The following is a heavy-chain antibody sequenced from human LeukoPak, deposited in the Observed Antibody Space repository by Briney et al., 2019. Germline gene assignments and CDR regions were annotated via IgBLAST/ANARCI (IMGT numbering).Heavy chain of an antibody. CDR3: AKDPTSRSMVRGANWFDP. CDR1: GFTVSSNY. Sequence: SGGSLRLSCAASGFTVSSNYMTWVRQAPGKGLEWVSAISGSGGSTYYADSVKGRFTTSRDNSKNTLYLQMNSLRAEDTAVYYCAKDPTSRSMVRGANWFDPWGQGTLVTVSS. CDR2: ISGSGGST. V-gene: IGHV3-23*01. D-gene: IGHD3-10*01. J-gene: IGHJ5*02.